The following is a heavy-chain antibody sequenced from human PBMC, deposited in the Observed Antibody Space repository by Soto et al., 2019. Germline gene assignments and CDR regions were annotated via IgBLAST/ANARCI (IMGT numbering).Heavy chain of an antibody. CDR3: AKEEGPYYYGSGSYYKGSFDY. CDR2: ISGSGGST. Sequence: EVQLLESGGGLVQPGGSLRLSCAASGFTFSSYAMSWVRQAPGKGLEWVSAISGSGGSTYYADSVKGRFTISRDNSKNTLYLQMNSLRAEDTAVYYCAKEEGPYYYGSGSYYKGSFDYWGQGTLVTVSS. D-gene: IGHD3-10*01. V-gene: IGHV3-23*01. J-gene: IGHJ4*02. CDR1: GFTFSSYA.